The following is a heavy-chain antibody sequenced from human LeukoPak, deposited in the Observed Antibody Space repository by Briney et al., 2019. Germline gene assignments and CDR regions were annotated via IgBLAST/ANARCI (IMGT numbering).Heavy chain of an antibody. CDR2: ISNSGGST. CDR3: AKEFGSSWFGYYYFDY. D-gene: IGHD6-13*01. V-gene: IGHV3-23*01. J-gene: IGHJ4*02. CDR1: GFTFSSYA. Sequence: GGSLRLSCAVSGFTFSSYAMSWVRQAPGKGLEWVSAISNSGGSTYYADSVKGRFTISRDNSKNTLYLQMNSLRAEDTAVYYCAKEFGSSWFGYYYFDYWGQGTLVTVSS.